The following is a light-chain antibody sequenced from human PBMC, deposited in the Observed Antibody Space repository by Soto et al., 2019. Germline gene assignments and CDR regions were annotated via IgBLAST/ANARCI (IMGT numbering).Light chain of an antibody. V-gene: IGKV1-5*03. J-gene: IGKJ1*01. CDR3: QEYNTNSRT. CDR2: KMP. Sequence: IQMTQSPSTLSASVGDTVTISCRASESIYSWLAWYKQIPGKAPQLLIYKMPVLQGGVPSRFSGSESGADYTLTISSLQPYDFATYFCQEYNTNSRTFGQGT. CDR1: ESIYSW.